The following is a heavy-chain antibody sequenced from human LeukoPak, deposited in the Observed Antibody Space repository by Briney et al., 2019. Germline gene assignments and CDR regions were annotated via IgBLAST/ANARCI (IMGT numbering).Heavy chain of an antibody. CDR3: ASAPEGYYDSSGYYGN. V-gene: IGHV3-66*01. Sequence: GGSLRLSCAASGFTFSSYAMSWVRQAPGKGLEWVSVIYSGGSTYYADSVKGRFTISRDNSKNTLYLQMNSLRAEDTAVYYCASAPEGYYDSSGYYGNWGQGTLVTVSS. CDR1: GFTFSSYA. CDR2: IYSGGST. J-gene: IGHJ4*02. D-gene: IGHD3-22*01.